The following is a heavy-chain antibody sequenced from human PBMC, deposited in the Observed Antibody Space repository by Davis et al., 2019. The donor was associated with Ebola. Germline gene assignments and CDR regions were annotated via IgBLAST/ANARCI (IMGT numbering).Heavy chain of an antibody. V-gene: IGHV3-30*18. J-gene: IGHJ4*02. Sequence: GESLKISCAASGFTFSSYGMHWVRQAPGKGLEWVAVISYDGSNKYYADSVKGRFTISRDNSKNTLYLQMNSLRAEDTAVYYCAKDRNYGFDYFDYWGQGTLVTVSS. CDR1: GFTFSSYG. CDR2: ISYDGSNK. D-gene: IGHD3-10*01. CDR3: AKDRNYGFDYFDY.